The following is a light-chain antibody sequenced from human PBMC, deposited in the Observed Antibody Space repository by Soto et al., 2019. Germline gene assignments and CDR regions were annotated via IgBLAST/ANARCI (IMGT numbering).Light chain of an antibody. V-gene: IGLV2-14*01. CDR3: SSHSNITLYV. CDR1: SRDVGAYNY. J-gene: IGLJ1*01. CDR2: EVT. Sequence: QSVLTQPASVSGSPGQSITISCTGTSRDVGAYNYVSWYQQHPGKAPKLMVYEVTNRPSGVSDRFSGSKSGNTASLTISGLQAEDEADYFCSSHSNITLYVFGTGTKVTVL.